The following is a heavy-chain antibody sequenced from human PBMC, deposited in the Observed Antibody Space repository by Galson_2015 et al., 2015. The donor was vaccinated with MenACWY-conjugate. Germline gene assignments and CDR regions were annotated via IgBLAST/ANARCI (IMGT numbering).Heavy chain of an antibody. CDR3: AKPDPMIGYRGRPDY. J-gene: IGHJ4*02. Sequence: SLRLSCAASGFTFSSYAMSWVRQAPGKGLEWLSTTDGSDGSTFYADSVRGRFTISRDNSKNTLYLQMNSLRAEDTAVYYCAKPDPMIGYRGRPDYWGKGTLVTVSS. CDR1: GFTFSSYA. CDR2: TDGSDGST. V-gene: IGHV3-23*01. D-gene: IGHD5-12*01.